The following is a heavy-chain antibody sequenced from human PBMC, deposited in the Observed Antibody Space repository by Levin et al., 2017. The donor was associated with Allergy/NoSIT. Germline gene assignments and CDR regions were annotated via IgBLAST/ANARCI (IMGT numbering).Heavy chain of an antibody. CDR3: ARTIPPRRAIVLMVYAIGGAGGMDV. D-gene: IGHD2-8*01. CDR1: GFTFSSYS. J-gene: IGHJ6*02. V-gene: IGHV3-21*01. CDR2: ISSSSSFI. Sequence: GESLKISCAASGFTFSSYSMNWVRQAPGKGLEWVSSISSSSSFIYYADSVKGRFTISRDNAKNSLYLQMNSLRAEDTAVYYCARTIPPRRAIVLMVYAIGGAGGMDVWGQGTTVTVSS.